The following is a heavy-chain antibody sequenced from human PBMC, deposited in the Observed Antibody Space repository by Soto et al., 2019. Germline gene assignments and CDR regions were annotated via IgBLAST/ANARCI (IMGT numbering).Heavy chain of an antibody. Sequence: SETLSLTCTVSGDSISSNNYYWGWIRQPPGKGLEWIGGINYSGSTYYIPSLKSRVTISVDTSKNHFSLMLSSVTAADTAVYYCARHPVYCTGTSCYGYYTMDVWGQGTTVTVSS. CDR3: ARHPVYCTGTSCYGYYTMDV. D-gene: IGHD2-2*01. CDR2: INYSGST. CDR1: GDSISSNNYY. V-gene: IGHV4-39*01. J-gene: IGHJ6*02.